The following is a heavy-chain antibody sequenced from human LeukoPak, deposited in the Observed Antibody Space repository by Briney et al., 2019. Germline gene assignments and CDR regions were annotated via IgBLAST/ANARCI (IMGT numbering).Heavy chain of an antibody. CDR3: GRDPRGYYDFWSGYTHDAFDI. V-gene: IGHV3-7*01. J-gene: IGHJ3*02. D-gene: IGHD3-3*01. CDR1: GFTFSSYW. Sequence: GGSLRLSCAASGFTFSSYWMSWVRQAPGKGLEWVANIKQDGSEKYYVDSVKGRFTISRDNDKNSLYLQMNRLRAEDTAVYYCGRDPRGYYDFWSGYTHDAFDIWGQGTMVTVSS. CDR2: IKQDGSEK.